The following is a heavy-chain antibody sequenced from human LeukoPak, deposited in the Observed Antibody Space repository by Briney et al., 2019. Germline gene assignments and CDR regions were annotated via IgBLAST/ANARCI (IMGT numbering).Heavy chain of an antibody. CDR3: ALPDGVEMATIGADSQYFDY. Sequence: AGGSLRLSCAASGFTFSTYWMYWVRQAPGKVLEWVANIKEDGSEKYYVDSVKGRFTISRDNAKNSLYLQMNSLRAEDTAVYYCALPDGVEMATIGADSQYFDYWGQGTLVTVSS. D-gene: IGHD5-24*01. V-gene: IGHV3-7*03. J-gene: IGHJ4*02. CDR2: IKEDGSEK. CDR1: GFTFSTYW.